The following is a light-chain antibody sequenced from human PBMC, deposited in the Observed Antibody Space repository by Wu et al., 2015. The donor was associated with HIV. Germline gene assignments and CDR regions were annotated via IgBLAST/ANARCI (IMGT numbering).Light chain of an antibody. Sequence: DIQMTQSPSAMSASVGDRVIITCRASQGIANYLAWFQQKPGKAPKRLIYAASTLQSGVPSRFSASRSGTEFTLTISRLQPEDFATYYCLQHNSIPYTFGPGTKLEIK. CDR1: QGIANY. V-gene: IGKV1-17*03. CDR3: LQHNSIPYT. J-gene: IGKJ2*01. CDR2: AAS.